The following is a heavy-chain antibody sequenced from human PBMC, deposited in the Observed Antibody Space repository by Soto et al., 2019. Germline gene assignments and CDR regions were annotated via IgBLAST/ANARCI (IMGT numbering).Heavy chain of an antibody. V-gene: IGHV3-23*01. CDR3: ARPRGDGVVGVYDI. CDR2: ISGSGDIT. D-gene: IGHD2-8*01. CDR1: GFTFSTYA. J-gene: IGHJ3*02. Sequence: EVQLLESGGGLVQPGGSLRLSCAASGFTFSTYAMSWVRQAPGKGLEWVSAISGSGDITYSADAVRGRFTISRDNFKNTLYLQMNSLRIEDMDVYLCARPRGDGVVGVYDIWGQGTMVTVSS.